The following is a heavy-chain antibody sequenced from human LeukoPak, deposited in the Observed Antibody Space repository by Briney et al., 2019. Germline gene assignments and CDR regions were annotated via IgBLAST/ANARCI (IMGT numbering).Heavy chain of an antibody. CDR2: IYYSGST. CDR1: GGSISSYY. V-gene: IGHV4-59*01. CDR3: AREAPLYCSSTSCYTYYYYYMDV. J-gene: IGHJ6*03. Sequence: SENLSLTCTVSGGSISSYYWSWIRQPPGKGLEWIGYIYYSGSTNYNPSLKSRVTISVDTSKNQFSLKLSSVTAADTAVYYCAREAPLYCSSTSCYTYYYYYMDVWGKGTTVTVSS. D-gene: IGHD2-2*02.